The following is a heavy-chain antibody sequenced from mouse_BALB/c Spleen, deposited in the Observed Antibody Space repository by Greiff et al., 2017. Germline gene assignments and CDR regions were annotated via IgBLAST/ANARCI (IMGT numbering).Heavy chain of an antibody. CDR3: VWITTGPWFAY. J-gene: IGHJ3*01. CDR1: GFSLTSYD. CDR2: IWPGGGT. Sequence: VQRVESGPGLVAPSQSLSITCTVSGFSLTSYDISWIRQPPGKGLEWLGVIWPGGGTNYNSAFMSRLSISKDNSKSQVFLKMNSLQTDDTAIYYCVWITTGPWFAYWGQGTLVTVSA. V-gene: IGHV2-9-2*01. D-gene: IGHD2-4*01.